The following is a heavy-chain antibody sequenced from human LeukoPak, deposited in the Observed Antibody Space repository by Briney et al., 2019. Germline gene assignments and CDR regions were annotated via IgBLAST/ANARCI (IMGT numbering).Heavy chain of an antibody. Sequence: SVKVSCKASGGTFSSYAISWARQAPGQGLEWMGGIIPIFGTANYAQKFQGRVTITADESTSTAYMELSSLRSEDTAVYYCARDLVPPPGYGDYWYFDLWGRGTLVTVSS. CDR1: GGTFSSYA. V-gene: IGHV1-69*01. D-gene: IGHD4-17*01. CDR2: IIPIFGTA. CDR3: ARDLVPPPGYGDYWYFDL. J-gene: IGHJ2*01.